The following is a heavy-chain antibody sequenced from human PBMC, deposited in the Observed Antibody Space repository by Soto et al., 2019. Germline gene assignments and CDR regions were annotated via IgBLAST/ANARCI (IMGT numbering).Heavy chain of an antibody. CDR1: GGSISRGGYY. CDR3: ARDDYYGMDV. J-gene: IGHJ6*02. Sequence: SQTRSLTCTVSGGSISRGGYYWSWIRQHPGKGLEGIGYIYYSGSTYYNPSLKSRVTISVDTSKNQFSLKLSSVTAADTAVYYCARDDYYGMDVWGQGTTVTVSS. CDR2: IYYSGST. V-gene: IGHV4-31*03.